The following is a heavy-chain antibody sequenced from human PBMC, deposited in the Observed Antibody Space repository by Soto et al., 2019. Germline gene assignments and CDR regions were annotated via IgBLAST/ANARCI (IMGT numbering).Heavy chain of an antibody. CDR3: ARRGYSSGWYVLNYFDY. J-gene: IGHJ4*02. Sequence: QLQLQESGPGLVKPSETLSLTCTVSGGSISSSSYYWGWIRQPPGKGLEWIGSIYYSGSTYYNPYLKSRVTISVDTSKNQFSLKLSSVTAADTAVYYCARRGYSSGWYVLNYFDYWGQGTLVTVSS. V-gene: IGHV4-39*01. CDR2: IYYSGST. D-gene: IGHD6-19*01. CDR1: GGSISSSSYY.